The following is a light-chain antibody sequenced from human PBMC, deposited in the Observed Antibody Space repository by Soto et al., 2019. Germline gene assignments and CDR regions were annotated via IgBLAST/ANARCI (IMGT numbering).Light chain of an antibody. CDR2: DAS. Sequence: EIVLTQSPATLSLSPGERATLSCRASQSVSSYLAWYQQEPGQAPRLLIYDASNRATGIPARFSGSGSGTDFTLTISSLEPEDFAVYYCQQRSTWTFGQGTKVDIK. J-gene: IGKJ1*01. CDR3: QQRSTWT. CDR1: QSVSSY. V-gene: IGKV3-11*01.